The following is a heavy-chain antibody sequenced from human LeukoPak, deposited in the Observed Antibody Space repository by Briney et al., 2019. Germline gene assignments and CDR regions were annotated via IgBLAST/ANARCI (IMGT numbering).Heavy chain of an antibody. CDR1: GFTFDDYA. V-gene: IGHV3-43*02. CDR2: ISGDGGST. CDR3: AKDMVRGGYCSGGSCYASGLFDY. Sequence: PGGSLRLSCAASGFTFDDYAMHWVRQAPGKGLEWVSLISGDGGSTYYAGSAKGRFTISRDNSKNSLYLQMNSLRTEDTALYYCAKDMVRGGYCSGGSCYASGLFDYWGQGTLVTVSS. J-gene: IGHJ4*02. D-gene: IGHD2-15*01.